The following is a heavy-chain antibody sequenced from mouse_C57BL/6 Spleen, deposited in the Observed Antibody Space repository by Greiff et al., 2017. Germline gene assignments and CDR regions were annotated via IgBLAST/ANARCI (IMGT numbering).Heavy chain of an antibody. CDR1: GYTFTSYW. D-gene: IGHD1-1*01. CDR2: IYPGSGST. J-gene: IGHJ2*01. CDR3: ARSTTVVAKDY. V-gene: IGHV1-55*01. Sequence: VQLQQSGAELVKPGASVKMSCKASGYTFTSYWITWVKQRPGQGLEWIGDIYPGSGSTNYNEKFKSKATLTVDTSSSTAYMQLSSLTSEDSAVYYCARSTTVVAKDYWGQCTTLPVSS.